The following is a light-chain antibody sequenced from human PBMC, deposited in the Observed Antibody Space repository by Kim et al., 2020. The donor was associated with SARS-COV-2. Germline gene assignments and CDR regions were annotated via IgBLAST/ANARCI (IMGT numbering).Light chain of an antibody. V-gene: IGLV2-8*01. Sequence: QSALTQPPSASGSPGQSVTISCTGTSSDVGGYNYVSWYQQHPGRAPKLMISEVSKRPSGVPDRFSDSKSGNTASLTVSGLQAEDEADYYCSSYAGRNTLVFGGGTKLTVL. J-gene: IGLJ3*02. CDR1: SSDVGGYNY. CDR3: SSYAGRNTLV. CDR2: EVS.